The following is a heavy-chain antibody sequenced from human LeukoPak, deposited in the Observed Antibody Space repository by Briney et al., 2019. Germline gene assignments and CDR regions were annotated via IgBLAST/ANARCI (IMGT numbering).Heavy chain of an antibody. Sequence: SETLSLTCTVSGYSISSGYYWGWIRQPPGKGLEWIGSIYHSGSTYYNPSLKSRVTISVDTSKNQFSLKLSSVTAADTAVYYCARDTGTTGEVKFDPWGQGTLVTVSS. CDR3: ARDTGTTGEVKFDP. V-gene: IGHV4-38-2*02. CDR2: IYHSGST. CDR1: GYSISSGYY. J-gene: IGHJ5*02. D-gene: IGHD4-17*01.